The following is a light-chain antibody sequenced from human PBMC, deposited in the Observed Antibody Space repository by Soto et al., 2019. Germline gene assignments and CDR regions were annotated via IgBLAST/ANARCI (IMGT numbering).Light chain of an antibody. CDR2: LGS. CDR3: MQPLQSWT. Sequence: DIVMTQSPLSLPVTPGEPAPISCRSSQSLLHSNGYNYLDWYLQKPGQSPQLLIYLGSNRASGVPDRFSGSGSGTDFTLKISRVEAEDVGVYYYMQPLQSWTFGQGTKVEIK. CDR1: QSLLHSNGYNY. J-gene: IGKJ1*01. V-gene: IGKV2-28*01.